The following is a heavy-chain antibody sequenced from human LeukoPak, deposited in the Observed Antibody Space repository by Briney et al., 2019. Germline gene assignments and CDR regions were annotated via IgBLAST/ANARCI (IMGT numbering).Heavy chain of an antibody. J-gene: IGHJ4*02. CDR2: ISSSSSYI. V-gene: IGHV3-21*01. CDR3: ARDREPAYYYDSSGYGGFDY. CDR1: GFTFSSYS. Sequence: GGSLRLSCAASGFTFSSYSMNWVRQAPGKGLEWVSSISSSSSYIYYADSVKGRFTISRDNAKNSLYLQMNSLRAEDTAVYYCARDREPAYYYDSSGYGGFDYWGQGTLVTVPS. D-gene: IGHD3-22*01.